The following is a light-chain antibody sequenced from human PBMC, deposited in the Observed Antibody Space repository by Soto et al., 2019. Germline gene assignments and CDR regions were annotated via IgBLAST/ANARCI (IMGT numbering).Light chain of an antibody. J-gene: IGKJ1*01. CDR1: QSINNW. CDR3: QQYHSYPWT. CDR2: KAS. Sequence: DIQMAQSPSTLSASVGDRVTITCRASQSINNWLAWYQQKPGRAPRLLIYKASSLQRAVPSRFSGRGSGTEFTLTINSLKPDDFATYFCQQYHSYPWTFGQGTKVEIK. V-gene: IGKV1-5*03.